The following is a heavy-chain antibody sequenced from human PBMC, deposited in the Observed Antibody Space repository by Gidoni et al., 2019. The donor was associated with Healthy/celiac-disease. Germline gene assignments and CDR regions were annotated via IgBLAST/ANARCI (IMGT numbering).Heavy chain of an antibody. CDR2: ISSSSSTI. CDR1: ASPSSSYS. D-gene: IGHD3-22*01. J-gene: IGHJ3*02. V-gene: IGHV3-48*02. CDR3: ARDSAPSVDYYDSSGYFRDDAFDI. Sequence: EVQLVESGGGLVQPGGSLSLSCPASASPSSSYSMNAVREAPGKGLEWVSYISSSSSTIYYADSVKGRFTISRDNAKNSLYLQMNSLRDEDTAVYYCARDSAPSVDYYDSSGYFRDDAFDIWGQGTMVTVSS.